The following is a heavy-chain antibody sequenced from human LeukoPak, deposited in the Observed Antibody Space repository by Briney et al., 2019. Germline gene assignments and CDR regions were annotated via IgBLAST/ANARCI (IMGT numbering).Heavy chain of an antibody. V-gene: IGHV1-2*02. CDR1: GYTFTGYF. D-gene: IGHD7-27*01. J-gene: IGHJ3*02. CDR3: ARDILTDDAFDI. CDR2: INPNSGGT. Sequence: GASVNVSCKASGYTFTGYFMHWVRQAPGQGLEWMGWINPNSGGTNYAQKFQGRVTMTRDTSISTAYMELSRLTSDDTAVYYCARDILTDDAFDIWGQGTMVTVSS.